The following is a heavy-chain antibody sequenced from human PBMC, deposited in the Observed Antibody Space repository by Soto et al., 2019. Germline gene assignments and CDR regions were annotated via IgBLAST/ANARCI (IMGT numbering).Heavy chain of an antibody. J-gene: IGHJ6*02. Sequence: SLRLSCATSGFTFRPYDMNGVRQAPGKVLEWLSHISSGSTVIYYADSVKGRFTISRDDAKNSLYLLMSSLRDEDTGVYYCARDPGGMDVWGQGTSVTVYS. CDR3: ARDPGGMDV. CDR1: GFTFRPYD. D-gene: IGHD3-10*01. V-gene: IGHV3-48*02. CDR2: ISSGSTVI.